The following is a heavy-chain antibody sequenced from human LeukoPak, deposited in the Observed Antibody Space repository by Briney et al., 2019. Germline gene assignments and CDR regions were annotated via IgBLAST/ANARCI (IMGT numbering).Heavy chain of an antibody. J-gene: IGHJ1*01. D-gene: IGHD4-17*01. CDR1: GGSISSYY. Sequence: PSETLSLTCTVSGGSISSYYWSWIRQPPGKGLEWIGYIYYSGSTNYNPSLKSRLVISVDTSKNQVSLTLNSVTAADTAFYYCARGSVTPDAGYWGPGILVAVSS. V-gene: IGHV4-59*01. CDR3: ARGSVTPDAGY. CDR2: IYYSGST.